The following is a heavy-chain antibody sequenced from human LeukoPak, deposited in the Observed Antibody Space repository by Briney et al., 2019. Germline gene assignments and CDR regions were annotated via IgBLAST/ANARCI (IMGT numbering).Heavy chain of an antibody. D-gene: IGHD3-16*01. Sequence: PGGSLRLSCAASGFTFSSYGMTWVRQAPGKGLEWVSAISHSGGSTYYADSVKGRFTISRDNSKNTLYLQMNSLRAADTAVLYCARDQDSAYTGSGAFDIWGQGTRVTVSS. CDR1: GFTFSSYG. J-gene: IGHJ3*02. CDR2: ISHSGGST. V-gene: IGHV3-23*01. CDR3: ARDQDSAYTGSGAFDI.